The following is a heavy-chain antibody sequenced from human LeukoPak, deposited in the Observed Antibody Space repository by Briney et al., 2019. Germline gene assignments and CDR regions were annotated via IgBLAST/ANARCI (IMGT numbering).Heavy chain of an antibody. D-gene: IGHD3-16*01. Sequence: GGSLRLSCAASGFTFSSYAMHWVRQAPGKGLEWVAVISYDGSNKYYADSVKGRFTISRDNSKNTLYLQINSLRAEDTAVYYCARDRGDLEDYWGQGTLVTVSS. V-gene: IGHV3-30*04. CDR3: ARDRGDLEDY. CDR1: GFTFSSYA. CDR2: ISYDGSNK. J-gene: IGHJ4*02.